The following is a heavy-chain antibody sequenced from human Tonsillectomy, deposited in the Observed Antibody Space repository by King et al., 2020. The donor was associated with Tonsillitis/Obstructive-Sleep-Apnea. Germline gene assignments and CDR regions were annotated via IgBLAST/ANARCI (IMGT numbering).Heavy chain of an antibody. V-gene: IGHV2-5*02. CDR3: AHTTMVTGLAY. J-gene: IGHJ4*02. CDR2: ISWDDDK. CDR1: GFSLNTTKMG. Sequence: TLKESGPTLVKPTQTLTLTCSFSGFSLNTTKMGVGWIRQPPGKALEWLALISWDDDKRYSQSLKSRLTINKDTSKNQVVLTMTNMDPVDTATYYCAHTTMVTGLAYWGQGTLVTVSS. D-gene: IGHD4-17*01.